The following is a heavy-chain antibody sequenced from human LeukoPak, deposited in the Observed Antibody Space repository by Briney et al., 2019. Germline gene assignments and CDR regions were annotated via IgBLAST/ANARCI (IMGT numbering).Heavy chain of an antibody. CDR1: GFTFTSYA. D-gene: IGHD3-22*01. V-gene: IGHV3-23*01. J-gene: IGHJ4*02. CDR2: ISRDGRNT. Sequence: GGSLRLSCADSGFTFTSYALSWVRQAPGKGLEWVSLISRDGRNTHYADSVKGRFTISRDDSKNTLSLQMNSLRAEDTALYYCARDLDSSGSYYVVDSWGQGTLVAVSS. CDR3: ARDLDSSGSYYVVDS.